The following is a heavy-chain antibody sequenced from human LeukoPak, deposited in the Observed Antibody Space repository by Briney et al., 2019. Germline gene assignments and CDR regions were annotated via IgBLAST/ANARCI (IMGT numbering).Heavy chain of an antibody. D-gene: IGHD3-22*01. CDR1: GGSISGYY. Sequence: PSETLSLTCTVSGGSISGYYWSWMRQPPGKGLEWIGYIYYSGSTNYNPSLTSRVTISVDTSKNQFSLKLSSVTAADTAVYYCARGRARDSSGYPNYWGQGTLVTVSS. J-gene: IGHJ4*02. V-gene: IGHV4-59*01. CDR3: ARGRARDSSGYPNY. CDR2: IYYSGST.